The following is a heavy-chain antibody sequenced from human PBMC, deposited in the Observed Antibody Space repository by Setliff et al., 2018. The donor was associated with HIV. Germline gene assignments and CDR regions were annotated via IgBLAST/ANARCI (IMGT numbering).Heavy chain of an antibody. CDR3: ARHRDPPGTRWIFYYYYMDL. J-gene: IGHJ6*03. D-gene: IGHD5-12*01. Sequence: PSETLSLTCAVSNYSINSGYYWGWIRQPPGKGLEWIGSIYHSGSTYYNPSLKSRVTISVDTSKNQVSLRLSSVTAADTGVYYCARHRDPPGTRWIFYYYYMDLWGEGTTVTVSS. V-gene: IGHV4-38-2*01. CDR1: NYSINSGYY. CDR2: IYHSGST.